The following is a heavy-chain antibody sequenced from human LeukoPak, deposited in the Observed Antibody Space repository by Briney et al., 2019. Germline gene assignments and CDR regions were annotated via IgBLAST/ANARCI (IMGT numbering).Heavy chain of an antibody. CDR3: ARDGYSSSWPSDY. D-gene: IGHD6-13*01. V-gene: IGHV4-34*01. Sequence: PSETLSLTCAVYGGSFSGYYWSWIRQPPGKGLEWIGEINHSGSTNYNPSLKSRVTISVDTSKNQFSLKLSSVTAADTAVYYCARDGYSSSWPSDYWGQGTLVTVSS. CDR2: INHSGST. CDR1: GGSFSGYY. J-gene: IGHJ4*02.